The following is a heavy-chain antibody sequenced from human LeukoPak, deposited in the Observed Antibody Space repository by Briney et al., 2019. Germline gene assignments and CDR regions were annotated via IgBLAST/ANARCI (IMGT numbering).Heavy chain of an antibody. CDR1: GGTFSSSA. J-gene: IGHJ4*02. CDR3: AATTVTTIDY. D-gene: IGHD4-17*01. CDR2: IIPIFGTA. Sequence: ASVKVSCKASGGTFSSSAISWVRQAPGQGLEWMGRIIPIFGTANYAQKFQGRVTITTDESTSTAYMELSGLRSEDTAVYYCAATTVTTIDYWGQGTLVTVSS. V-gene: IGHV1-69*05.